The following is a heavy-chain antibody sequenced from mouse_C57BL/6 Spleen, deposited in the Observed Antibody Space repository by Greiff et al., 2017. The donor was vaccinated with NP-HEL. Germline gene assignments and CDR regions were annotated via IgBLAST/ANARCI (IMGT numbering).Heavy chain of an antibody. CDR1: GYTFTDYN. CDR2: INPNNGGT. V-gene: IGHV1-22*01. Sequence: EVQLHQSGPELVKPGASVKMSCKASGYTFTDYNMHWVKQSHGKSLEWIGYINPNNGGTSYNQKFKGKATLTVNKSSSTAYMELRSLTSEDSAVYYCARNLITTVVADYWYFDVWGTGTTVTVSS. CDR3: ARNLITTVVADYWYFDV. D-gene: IGHD1-1*01. J-gene: IGHJ1*03.